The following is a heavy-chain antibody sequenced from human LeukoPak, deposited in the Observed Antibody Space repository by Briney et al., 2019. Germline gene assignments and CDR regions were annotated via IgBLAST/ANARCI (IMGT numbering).Heavy chain of an antibody. CDR3: ARSPRNPKVYFDY. V-gene: IGHV3-48*02. Sequence: GGSLRLSCAASQISFSDHSMNWVRQAPGKGLEWVAYILDTGSTTSYADSVKGRFTIPRDNAKASLYLHMNSLRDEDTAVYYCARSPRNPKVYFDYWGQGALVTVSS. D-gene: IGHD1-14*01. CDR1: QISFSDHS. CDR2: ILDTGSTT. J-gene: IGHJ4*02.